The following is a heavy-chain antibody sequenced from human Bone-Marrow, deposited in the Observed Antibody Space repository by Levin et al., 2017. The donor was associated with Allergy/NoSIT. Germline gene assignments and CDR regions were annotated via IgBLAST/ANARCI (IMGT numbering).Heavy chain of an antibody. CDR3: TTQKGSVTGFVGSAYYYGSQLGVRIVDV. Sequence: GGSLRLSCAASGFTFSNAWMSWVRQAPGKGLEWVGRIKSKTDGGTTDYAAPVKGRFTISRDDSKNKLYLQMNSLKTEDTAVYYCTTQKGSVTGFVGSAYYYGSQLGVRIVDVWGQGTTVTVSS. J-gene: IGHJ6*02. V-gene: IGHV3-15*01. CDR2: IKSKTDGGTT. CDR1: GFTFSNAW. D-gene: IGHD3-10*01.